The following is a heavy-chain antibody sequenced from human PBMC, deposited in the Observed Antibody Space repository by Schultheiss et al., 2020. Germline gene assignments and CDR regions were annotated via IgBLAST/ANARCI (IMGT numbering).Heavy chain of an antibody. V-gene: IGHV3-23*01. CDR1: GFTFSSYA. CDR3: ANTFSGSYHDAFDI. Sequence: GESLKISCAASGFTFSSYAMSWVRQAPGKGLEWVSAISGSGGSTYYADSVKGRFTISRDNSKNTLYLQMNSLRAEDTAVYYCANTFSGSYHDAFDIWGQGTMVTVSS. CDR2: ISGSGGST. D-gene: IGHD1-26*01. J-gene: IGHJ3*02.